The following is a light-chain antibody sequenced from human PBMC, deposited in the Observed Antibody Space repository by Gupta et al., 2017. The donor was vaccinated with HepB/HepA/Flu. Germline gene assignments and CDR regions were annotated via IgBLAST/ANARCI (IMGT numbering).Light chain of an antibody. CDR3: GKWDSTLSAHV. V-gene: IGLV1-51*02. CDR1: SSNIGSFY. J-gene: IGLJ1*01. CDR2: ENN. Sequence: QSVLTQPPSVSVPPGQKVTISCSGSSSNIGSFYVSWYQQFPGAAPKRLSDENNNRPSGIPDRFAGSKAVTSATRGVTELQTGDEADDYCGKWDSTLSAHVLGTGTKVTVL.